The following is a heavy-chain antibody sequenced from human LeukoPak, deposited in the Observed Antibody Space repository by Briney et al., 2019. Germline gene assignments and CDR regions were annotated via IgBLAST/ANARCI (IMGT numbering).Heavy chain of an antibody. Sequence: SETPSLTCAVYGGSFSGYYWSWIRQPPGKGLEWIGEINHSGSTNYNPSLKSRVTISVDTSKNQFSLKLSSVTAADTAVYYCARGILAFGLYYYYGMDVWGQGTTVTVSS. CDR2: INHSGST. J-gene: IGHJ6*02. CDR3: ARGILAFGLYYYYGMDV. V-gene: IGHV4-34*01. CDR1: GGSFSGYY. D-gene: IGHD3/OR15-3a*01.